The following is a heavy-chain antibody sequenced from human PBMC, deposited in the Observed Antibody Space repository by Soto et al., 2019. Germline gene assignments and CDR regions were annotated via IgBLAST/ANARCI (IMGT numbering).Heavy chain of an antibody. CDR2: ISYDGSNK. V-gene: IGHV3-30-3*01. Sequence: PGGSLRLSCAASGFTFSSYAMHWVRQAPGKGLEWVAVISYDGSNKYYADSVKGRFTISRDNSKNTLYLQMNSLRAEDTAVYYCGVGSSSSLFDYWGQGTLVTVSS. J-gene: IGHJ4*02. D-gene: IGHD6-6*01. CDR3: GVGSSSSLFDY. CDR1: GFTFSSYA.